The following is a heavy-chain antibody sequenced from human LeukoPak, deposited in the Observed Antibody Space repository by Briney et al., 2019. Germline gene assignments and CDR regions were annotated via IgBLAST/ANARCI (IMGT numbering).Heavy chain of an antibody. Sequence: ASVKVSCKASGYTFTGYYMHWVRQAPGQGLEWMGWVNPNSGGTNYAQKFQGRVTMTRDTSISTAYMELSRLRSDDTAVYYCARATPRLSSGYYAYWGQGTLVTVSS. D-gene: IGHD3-22*01. J-gene: IGHJ4*02. CDR3: ARATPRLSSGYYAY. CDR2: VNPNSGGT. CDR1: GYTFTGYY. V-gene: IGHV1-2*02.